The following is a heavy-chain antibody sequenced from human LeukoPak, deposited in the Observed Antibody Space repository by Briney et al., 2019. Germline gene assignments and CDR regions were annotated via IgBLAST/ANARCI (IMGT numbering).Heavy chain of an antibody. V-gene: IGHV3-74*01. J-gene: IGHJ4*02. D-gene: IGHD2-21*01. CDR1: GFSFSSHW. CDR3: ASFGISWRSSY. Sequence: GGSLRFSCAASGFSFSSHWVHWVRQAPGKGLVWVSRISDDGSYTSNVDSVKGRFTMSRDNVNNMLYLHMNSLRAEDTAVYYCASFGISWRSSYWGQGTLVTVSS. CDR2: ISDDGSYT.